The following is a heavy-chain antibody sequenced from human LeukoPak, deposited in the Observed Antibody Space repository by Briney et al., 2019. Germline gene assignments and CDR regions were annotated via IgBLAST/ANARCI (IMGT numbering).Heavy chain of an antibody. Sequence: PGGSLRLSCAASGCTFSTYCMHWVRQAPGKGPMWVSRICPDGTVTNYADSVKARFIISRDNARNTVYLQMNSLRVEDTAVYYCVRDFRSADYWGQGTLVTVSS. CDR3: VRDFRSADY. V-gene: IGHV3-74*01. J-gene: IGHJ4*02. CDR2: ICPDGTVT. CDR1: GCTFSTYC.